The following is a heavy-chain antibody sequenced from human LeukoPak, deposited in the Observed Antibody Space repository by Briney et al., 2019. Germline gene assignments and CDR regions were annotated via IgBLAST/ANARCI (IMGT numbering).Heavy chain of an antibody. V-gene: IGHV3-7*01. J-gene: IGHJ6*03. CDR3: ARDRRADRDYYYYMDV. CDR1: GFTFSSYW. Sequence: PGGSLRLSCAASGFTFSSYWMSWARQAPGKGLEWVANIKQDGSEKYYVDSVKGRFTISRDNAKNSLYLQMNSLRAEDTAVYYCARDRRADRDYYYYMDVWGKGTTVTVSS. CDR2: IKQDGSEK.